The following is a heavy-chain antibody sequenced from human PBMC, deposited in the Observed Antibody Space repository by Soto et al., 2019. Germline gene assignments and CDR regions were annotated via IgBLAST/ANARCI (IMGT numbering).Heavy chain of an antibody. CDR3: ARQLRLGELSSLSAFDY. V-gene: IGHV3-74*01. D-gene: IGHD3-16*02. Sequence: GGSLRLSCAASGFTFSNYYMHWVRQAPGKGLVWVSRINSDESSTSYADSVKGRFTISRDNAKNTLYLQMNSLRAEDTAVYYFARQLRLGELSSLSAFDYWGQGTLVTVSS. J-gene: IGHJ4*02. CDR1: GFTFSNYY. CDR2: INSDESST.